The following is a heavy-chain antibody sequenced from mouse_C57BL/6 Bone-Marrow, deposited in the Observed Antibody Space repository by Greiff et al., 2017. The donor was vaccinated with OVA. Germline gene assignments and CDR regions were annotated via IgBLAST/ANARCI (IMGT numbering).Heavy chain of an antibody. CDR2: IYPRSGNT. V-gene: IGHV1-81*01. CDR1: GYTFTSYG. CDR3: ARGPYSYGSSYDAY. J-gene: IGHJ3*01. D-gene: IGHD1-1*01. Sequence: QVQLQQSGAELARPGASVKLSCKASGYTFTSYGISWVKQRTGQGLEWIGEIYPRSGNTYYNEKFKGKATLTADKSSSTAYMELRSLTSEDSAVYFCARGPYSYGSSYDAYWGQGTLVTVSA.